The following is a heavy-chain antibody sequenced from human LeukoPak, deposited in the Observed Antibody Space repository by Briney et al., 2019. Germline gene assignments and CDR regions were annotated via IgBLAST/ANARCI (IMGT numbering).Heavy chain of an antibody. CDR3: AKDQQWLVDY. J-gene: IGHJ4*02. V-gene: IGHV3-30*18. Sequence: PGRSLRVSCAASGFTFSSYGMHWVRQAPGKGLEWVAVISYDGSNKYYADSVKGRLTISRDNSKNTLYLQMNSLRAEDTAVYYCAKDQQWLVDYWGQGTLVTVSS. CDR2: ISYDGSNK. CDR1: GFTFSSYG. D-gene: IGHD6-19*01.